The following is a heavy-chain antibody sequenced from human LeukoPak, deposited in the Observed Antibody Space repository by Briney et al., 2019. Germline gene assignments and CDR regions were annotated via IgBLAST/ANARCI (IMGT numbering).Heavy chain of an antibody. Sequence: GGSLRLSCAASGFTFSNYWMHWVRQAPGKGLVWVSRINSDGINTSYADSVKGRFTISRDNSKNTLYLQMNSLRAEDTAVYYCAKRYCSGGSCYSPENYWGQGTLVTVSS. J-gene: IGHJ4*02. CDR3: AKRYCSGGSCYSPENY. CDR1: GFTFSNYW. D-gene: IGHD2-15*01. CDR2: INSDGINT. V-gene: IGHV3-74*01.